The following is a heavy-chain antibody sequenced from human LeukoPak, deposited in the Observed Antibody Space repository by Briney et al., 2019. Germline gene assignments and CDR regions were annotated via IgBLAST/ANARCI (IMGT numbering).Heavy chain of an antibody. CDR3: ARGLGDYYDTSDYYYAVPAH. Sequence: ASVKVSCKASGYTFSSYGINWVRQAPGQGLEWMGWISAYNGNTNYAQKLQGRVTMTTDTSTSTAYMELRSLRSEDTAVYYCARGLGDYYDTSDYYYAVPAHWGQGTLVTVSS. J-gene: IGHJ4*02. CDR1: GYTFSSYG. CDR2: ISAYNGNT. D-gene: IGHD3-22*01. V-gene: IGHV1-18*01.